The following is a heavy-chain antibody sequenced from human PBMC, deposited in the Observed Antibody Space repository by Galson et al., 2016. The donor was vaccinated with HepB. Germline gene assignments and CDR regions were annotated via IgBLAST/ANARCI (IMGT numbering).Heavy chain of an antibody. Sequence: SVKVSCKVSGYTLTELSMHWVRQAPGKGLEWMGGFDPEDGETIYAQKFQDRVTMTEDTSTDTAYMELSSLRSEDTAVYYCASITPIRDCTGTSCYDYGMDVWGQGTTVTVSS. D-gene: IGHD2-2*01. CDR3: ASITPIRDCTGTSCYDYGMDV. CDR2: FDPEDGET. CDR1: GYTLTELS. J-gene: IGHJ6*02. V-gene: IGHV1-24*01.